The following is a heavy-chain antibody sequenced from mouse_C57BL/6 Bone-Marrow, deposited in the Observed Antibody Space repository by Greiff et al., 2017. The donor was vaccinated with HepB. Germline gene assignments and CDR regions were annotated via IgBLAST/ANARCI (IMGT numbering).Heavy chain of an antibody. V-gene: IGHV1-19*01. CDR3: ARRAVPYFDY. Sequence: EVQLQQSGPVLVKPGASVKMSCQASGYTFTDYYMNWVKQSHGKSLEWIGVINPYNGGTSYNQKFKGKATLTVDKSSSTAYMELNSLTSEDSAVYYCARRAVPYFDYWGQGTTLTVSS. J-gene: IGHJ2*01. D-gene: IGHD1-1*01. CDR2: INPYNGGT. CDR1: GYTFTDYY.